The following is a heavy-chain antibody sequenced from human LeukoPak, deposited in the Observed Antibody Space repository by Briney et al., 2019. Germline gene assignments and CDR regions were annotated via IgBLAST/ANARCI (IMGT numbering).Heavy chain of an antibody. Sequence: SETLSLTCAVYGGSFSGYYWSWIRQPPGKGLEWIGEINRSGSTNYNPSLKSRVTISVDTSKNQFSLKLSSVTAADTAVYYCATPYPYSSSSVTLDYWGQGTLATVSS. D-gene: IGHD6-6*01. CDR1: GGSFSGYY. V-gene: IGHV4-34*01. CDR2: INRSGST. CDR3: ATPYPYSSSSVTLDY. J-gene: IGHJ4*02.